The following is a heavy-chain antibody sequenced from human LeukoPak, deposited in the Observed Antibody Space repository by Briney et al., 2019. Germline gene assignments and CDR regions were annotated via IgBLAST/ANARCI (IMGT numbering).Heavy chain of an antibody. V-gene: IGHV3-20*04. D-gene: IGHD3-22*01. CDR3: ARDPNYYDSSGYGVAGEFDY. CDR1: GFTFDDYG. Sequence: AGGSLRLSCAASGFTFDDYGMSWVRQAPGKGLEWVSGINWNGGSTGYADSVKGRFTISRDNAKNSLYLQMNSLRAEDTALYYCARDPNYYDSSGYGVAGEFDYWGQGTLVTVSS. CDR2: INWNGGST. J-gene: IGHJ4*02.